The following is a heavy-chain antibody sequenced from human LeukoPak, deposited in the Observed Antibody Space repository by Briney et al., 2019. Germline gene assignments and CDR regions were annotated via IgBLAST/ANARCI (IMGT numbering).Heavy chain of an antibody. V-gene: IGHV4-59*01. Sequence: PSETLSLTCTVSGGSISSYYWSWIRQPPGKGLEWIGYIYYSGSTSYNPSLKSRVTISVDTSKNQFSLKLSSVTAADTAAYYCARLRSGAFDAFDIWGQGTMVTVSS. J-gene: IGHJ3*02. CDR3: ARLRSGAFDAFDI. D-gene: IGHD3-10*01. CDR2: IYYSGST. CDR1: GGSISSYY.